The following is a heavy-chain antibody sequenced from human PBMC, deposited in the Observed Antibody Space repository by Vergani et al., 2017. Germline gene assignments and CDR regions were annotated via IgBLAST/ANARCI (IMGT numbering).Heavy chain of an antibody. CDR2: IYYSGST. CDR1: GGSISSSSYY. Sequence: QLQLQESGPGLVKPSETLSLTCTVSGGSISSSSYYWGWIRQPPGKGLEWIGSIYYSGSTYYNPSLKSRVTISVDTSKNQFSLKLSTVTAADTAVYYCARGRETTVTTISGGQGTLVTVSS. D-gene: IGHD4-17*01. J-gene: IGHJ4*02. CDR3: ARGRETTVTTIS. V-gene: IGHV4-39*07.